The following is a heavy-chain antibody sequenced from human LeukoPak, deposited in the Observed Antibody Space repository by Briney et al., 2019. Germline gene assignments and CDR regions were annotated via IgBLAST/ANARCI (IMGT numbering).Heavy chain of an antibody. D-gene: IGHD3-22*01. Sequence: PGGSLRLSCAASGFTFSSYAMSWVRQAPGKGLERVSAISGSGGSTYYADSVKGRFTISRENSKNTLFLQINILRSEDTAVYYCVRHSSGYYYPFDYWGQGTLVTVSS. CDR3: VRHSSGYYYPFDY. CDR2: ISGSGGST. CDR1: GFTFSSYA. V-gene: IGHV3-23*01. J-gene: IGHJ4*02.